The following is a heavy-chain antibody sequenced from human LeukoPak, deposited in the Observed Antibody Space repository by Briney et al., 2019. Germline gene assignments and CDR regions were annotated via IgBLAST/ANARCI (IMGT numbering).Heavy chain of an antibody. CDR1: GGTFSSYA. CDR3: ARGKGLLRFLEWLSPFDY. CDR2: IIPIFGTA. V-gene: IGHV1-69*05. Sequence: ASVKVSCKASGGTFSSYAISWVRRAPGQGLEWMEGIIPIFGTANYAQKFQGRVTITTDESTSTAYMELSSLRSEDTAVYYCARGKGLLRFLEWLSPFDYWGQGTLVTVSS. D-gene: IGHD3-3*01. J-gene: IGHJ4*02.